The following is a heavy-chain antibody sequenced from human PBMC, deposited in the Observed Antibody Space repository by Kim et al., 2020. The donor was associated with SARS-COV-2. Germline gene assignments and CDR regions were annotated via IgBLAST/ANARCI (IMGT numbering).Heavy chain of an antibody. CDR2: IIPIFGTA. CDR1: GGTFSSYA. CDR3: ARDTPGEAGFGYFDY. J-gene: IGHJ4*02. D-gene: IGHD7-27*01. Sequence: SVKVSCKASGGTFSSYAISWVRQAPGQGLEWMGGIIPIFGTANYAQKFQGRVTITADESTSTAYMELSSLRSEDTAVYYCARDTPGEAGFGYFDYWGQGTLVTVSS. V-gene: IGHV1-69*13.